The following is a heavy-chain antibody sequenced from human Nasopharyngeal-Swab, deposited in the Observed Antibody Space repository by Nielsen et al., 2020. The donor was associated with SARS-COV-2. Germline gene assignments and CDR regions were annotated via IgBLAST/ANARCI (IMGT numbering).Heavy chain of an antibody. CDR2: IYYSGST. D-gene: IGHD1-26*01. Sequence: SETLSLTCTVSGGSISSGDYYWSWIRQPPGKGLEWIGYIYYSGSTYYNPSLKSRVTISVDTSKNQFSLKLSSVTAADTAVYYCAREDHDSGSCSCWGQGTLVTVSS. CDR1: GGSISSGDYY. CDR3: AREDHDSGSCSC. J-gene: IGHJ4*02. V-gene: IGHV4-30-4*01.